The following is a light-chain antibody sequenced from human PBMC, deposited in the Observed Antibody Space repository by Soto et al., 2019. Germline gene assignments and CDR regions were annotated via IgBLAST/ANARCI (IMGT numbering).Light chain of an antibody. CDR3: QQYLNVPLT. V-gene: IGKV1-33*01. J-gene: IGKJ5*01. Sequence: DIQMTQSPSSLSASVGDRVTITCQASQDIDQFLNWFQQKPGKAPKLLIYDASNLETGVPSSFSGSGSGTDFTPTISSLRPEDIATYYSQQYLNVPLTFGQGTRLEI. CDR2: DAS. CDR1: QDIDQF.